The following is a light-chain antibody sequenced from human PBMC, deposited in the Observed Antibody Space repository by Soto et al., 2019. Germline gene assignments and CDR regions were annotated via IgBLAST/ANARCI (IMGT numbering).Light chain of an antibody. CDR2: AAS. J-gene: IGKJ1*01. V-gene: IGKV1-17*01. CDR1: QAIRTA. Sequence: IQLTQSPSSLYASVGDRVTITCRASQAIRTALGWYQQKPGKVPKLLIYAASILQSGVPSRFSGSGSGTDFTLTISSLQPEDFATYYCLQHNSYPWKFGKGTKVDIK. CDR3: LQHNSYPWK.